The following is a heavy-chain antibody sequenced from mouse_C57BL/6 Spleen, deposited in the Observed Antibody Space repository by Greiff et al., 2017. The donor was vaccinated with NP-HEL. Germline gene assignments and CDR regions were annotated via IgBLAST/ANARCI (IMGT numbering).Heavy chain of an antibody. CDR3: ARWYYGSSYGYFDV. V-gene: IGHV1-78*01. CDR2: NYPRDGST. D-gene: IGHD1-1*01. Sequence: VQLQQSDAELVKPGASVKISCKVSGYTFTDHTIHWMKQRPERGLEWIGYNYPRDGSTKYNEKFKGKATLTADKSSSTAYMQLKSLTSEDSAVYFCARWYYGSSYGYFDVWGTGTTVTVSS. J-gene: IGHJ1*03. CDR1: GYTFTDHT.